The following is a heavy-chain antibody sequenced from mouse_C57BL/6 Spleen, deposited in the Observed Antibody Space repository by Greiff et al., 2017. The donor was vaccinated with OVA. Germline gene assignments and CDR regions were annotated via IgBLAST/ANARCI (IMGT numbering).Heavy chain of an antibody. Sequence: QVHVKQSGAELVRPGASVTLSCKASGYTFTDYEMHWVKQTPVHGLEWIGAIDPETGGTAYNQKFKGKAILTADKSSSTAYMELRSLTSEDSAVYYCTRSLWDVGFAYWGQGTLVTVSA. D-gene: IGHD6-2*01. CDR1: GYTFTDYE. CDR2: IDPETGGT. CDR3: TRSLWDVGFAY. V-gene: IGHV1-15*01. J-gene: IGHJ3*01.